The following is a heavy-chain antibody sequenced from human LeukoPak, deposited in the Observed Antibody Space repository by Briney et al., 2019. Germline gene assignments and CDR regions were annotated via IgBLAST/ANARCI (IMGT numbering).Heavy chain of an antibody. CDR3: ARGPSGSYNWFDP. CDR1: GGSMSNYH. Sequence: PSETLSLTCTVSGGSMSNYHWSWIRQPPGKGLEWIGYIYSSGSTNYNPSLKSRVTISVDTSKNQFSLGLSSVTAADTAVYYCARGPSGSYNWFDPWGQGTLVTVSS. J-gene: IGHJ5*02. D-gene: IGHD1-26*01. CDR2: IYSSGST. V-gene: IGHV4-59*01.